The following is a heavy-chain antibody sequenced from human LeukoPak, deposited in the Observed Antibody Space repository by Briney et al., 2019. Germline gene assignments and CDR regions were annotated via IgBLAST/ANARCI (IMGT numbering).Heavy chain of an antibody. CDR1: GFTFNQYA. CDR2: ISGSGDNT. CDR3: AKGSSSSCYSHFDY. V-gene: IGHV3-23*01. Sequence: GGSLRLSCAACGFTFNQYAMNWVRQARGKGLEWVSAISGSGDNTYYADSVKGRFTISRDNSKNTLYLQMNSLRAEDTAIYYCAKGSSSSCYSHFDYWGQGNLVTVSS. J-gene: IGHJ4*02. D-gene: IGHD2-2*01.